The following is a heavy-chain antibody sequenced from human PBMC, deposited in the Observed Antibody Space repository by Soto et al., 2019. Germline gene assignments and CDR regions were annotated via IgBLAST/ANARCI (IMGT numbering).Heavy chain of an antibody. CDR1: GYTFTSYG. CDR3: AREKMYYDFWSGYSYYYYGMDV. D-gene: IGHD3-3*01. CDR2: ISAYNGNT. J-gene: IGHJ6*02. Sequence: ASVKVSCKASGYTFTSYGISWVRQAPGQGLEWMGWISAYNGNTNYAQKLQGRVAMTTDTSTSTAYMELRSLRSDDTAVYYCAREKMYYDFWSGYSYYYYGMDVWGQGTTVTVSS. V-gene: IGHV1-18*01.